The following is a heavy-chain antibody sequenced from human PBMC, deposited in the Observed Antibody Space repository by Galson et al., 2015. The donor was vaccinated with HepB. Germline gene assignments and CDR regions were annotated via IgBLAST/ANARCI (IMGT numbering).Heavy chain of an antibody. D-gene: IGHD3-16*01. CDR2: IIPIFGTA. CDR3: ARDPRGTLGTHYYYYYGMDV. Sequence: SVKVSCKASGGTFSSYAISWVRQAPGQGLEWMGGIIPIFGTANYAQKFQGRVTITADESTSTAYMELSSLRSEDTAVYYCARDPRGTLGTHYYYYYGMDVWGQGTTVTVSS. J-gene: IGHJ6*02. V-gene: IGHV1-69*13. CDR1: GGTFSSYA.